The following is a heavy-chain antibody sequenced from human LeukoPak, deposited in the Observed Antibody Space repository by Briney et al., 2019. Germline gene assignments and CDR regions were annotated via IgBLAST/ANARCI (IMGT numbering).Heavy chain of an antibody. V-gene: IGHV1-8*01. Sequence: ASVKVSCKASGYTFTSYDINWVRQATGQGLEWMGWMNPNSGNTGYAQKFQGRVTMTRNTSISTAYMELSSLRSEDTAVYYCATDLRYCSSTSCYRRRNWFDPWGQGTLVTVSS. J-gene: IGHJ5*02. CDR3: ATDLRYCSSTSCYRRRNWFDP. CDR2: MNPNSGNT. D-gene: IGHD2-2*02. CDR1: GYTFTSYD.